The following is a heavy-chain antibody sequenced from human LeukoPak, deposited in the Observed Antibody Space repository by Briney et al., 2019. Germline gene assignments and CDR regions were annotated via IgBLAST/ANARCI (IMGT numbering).Heavy chain of an antibody. Sequence: GGSLRLSCAASGFTFSSYGMHWVRQAPGKGLEWVAFIRYDGSNKYYADSVKGRFTISRDNSKSTLYLQMNSLRAEDTAVYYCAKEGCSSTSCYTDDYWGQGTLVTVSS. CDR3: AKEGCSSTSCYTDDY. V-gene: IGHV3-30*02. D-gene: IGHD2-2*01. CDR2: IRYDGSNK. J-gene: IGHJ4*02. CDR1: GFTFSSYG.